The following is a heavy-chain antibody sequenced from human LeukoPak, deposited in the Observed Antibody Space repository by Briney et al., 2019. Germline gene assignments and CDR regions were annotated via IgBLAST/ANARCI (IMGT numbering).Heavy chain of an antibody. Sequence: SETLSLTCAVYGGSFSGYYWSWIRQSPGKGLEWIGEINHSGSTNYNPSLKSRVTISVDTSKNQFSLKLSSVTAADTAVYYCARATYSSNGWYESYWGQGTLVTVSS. J-gene: IGHJ4*02. D-gene: IGHD6-19*01. CDR1: GGSFSGYY. CDR2: INHSGST. V-gene: IGHV4-34*01. CDR3: ARATYSSNGWYESY.